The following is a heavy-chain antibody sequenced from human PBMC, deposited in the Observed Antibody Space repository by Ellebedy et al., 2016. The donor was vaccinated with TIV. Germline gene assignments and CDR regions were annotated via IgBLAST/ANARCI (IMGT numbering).Heavy chain of an antibody. V-gene: IGHV4-61*02. Sequence: SETLSLXXTVSGGSISSGSYYWSWIRQPAGKGLEWIGRIYRSGSTNYNPSLKSRVTVSVDTSKNQFSLKLSSLTAADTAVYFCARAVLSSGDYDYYSYYYMDVWGKGTTVTVSS. CDR2: IYRSGST. CDR1: GGSISSGSYY. CDR3: ARAVLSSGDYDYYSYYYMDV. D-gene: IGHD3-22*01. J-gene: IGHJ6*03.